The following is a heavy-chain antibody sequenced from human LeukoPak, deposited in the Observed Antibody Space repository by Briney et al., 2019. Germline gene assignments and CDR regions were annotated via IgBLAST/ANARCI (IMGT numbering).Heavy chain of an antibody. CDR1: GFPFSSYA. J-gene: IGHJ3*02. CDR2: ISDSGGRT. CDR3: ANLSGSLDI. V-gene: IGHV3-23*01. D-gene: IGHD1-26*01. Sequence: PGGSLRLSRAAPGFPFSSYAMRWVPHAPGEGLEWVSAISDSGGRTYYADSVKGRFTISRDNSKNSLYLQMNSLRVEDAAVYYCANLSGSLDIWGQGTMVTVSS.